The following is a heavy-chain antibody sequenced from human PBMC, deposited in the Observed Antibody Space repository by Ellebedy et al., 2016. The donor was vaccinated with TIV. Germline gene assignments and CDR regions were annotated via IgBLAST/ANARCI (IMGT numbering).Heavy chain of an antibody. Sequence: GESLKISCAASGFTFNTYAMSWVRQAPGKGLEWVSGISGSGADTYYANSVKGRFTISRDNSKNTLYLQMNSLRAEDTAVYYCAKDRYCTIWGQGTVVTVSS. V-gene: IGHV3-23*01. CDR2: ISGSGADT. CDR1: GFTFNTYA. D-gene: IGHD2-15*01. J-gene: IGHJ3*02. CDR3: AKDRYCTI.